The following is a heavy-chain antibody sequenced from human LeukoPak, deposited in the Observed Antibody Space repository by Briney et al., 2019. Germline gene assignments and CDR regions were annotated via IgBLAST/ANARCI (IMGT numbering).Heavy chain of an antibody. V-gene: IGHV3-9*01. D-gene: IGHD1-7*01. CDR3: ARSSRELGGYAPWELMPPFDY. CDR1: GFTFDDYA. J-gene: IGHJ4*02. CDR2: ISWNSGSI. Sequence: GGSLRLSCAASGFTFDDYAMHWVRHAPGKGLEWVSGISWNSGSIGYADSVKGRFTISRDNAKNSLYLQMNSLRAEDTAVYYCARSSRELGGYAPWELMPPFDYWGQGTLVTVSS.